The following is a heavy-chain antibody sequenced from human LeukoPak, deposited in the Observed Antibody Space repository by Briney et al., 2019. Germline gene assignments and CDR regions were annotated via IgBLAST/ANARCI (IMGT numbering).Heavy chain of an antibody. CDR1: GHTLTNSG. D-gene: IGHD3-22*01. Sequence: ASVKVSCKASGHTLTNSGMNWLRQAPGQGLEWMGWINTNTGNPTYAQGFTGRFVFSLDTSVNTAYVQISSLKAEDTAVYYCARPNYYDSSGTSFDYWGQGTLVTVSA. CDR2: INTNTGNP. V-gene: IGHV7-4-1*02. CDR3: ARPNYYDSSGTSFDY. J-gene: IGHJ4*02.